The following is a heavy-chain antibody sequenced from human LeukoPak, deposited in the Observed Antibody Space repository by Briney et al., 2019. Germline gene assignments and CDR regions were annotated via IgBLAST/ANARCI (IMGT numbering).Heavy chain of an antibody. Sequence: PGRSLRLSCEASGFTFSNFGMHWVRQAPGKGLDWVALIWYDGSNKYYADSVKGRFTISRDNSKNTLYLQMNSLRAEDTAIYYCAKEAVAAAGPFDYWGQGTLVTVSS. CDR1: GFTFSNFG. V-gene: IGHV3-33*06. D-gene: IGHD6-13*01. CDR2: IWYDGSNK. CDR3: AKEAVAAAGPFDY. J-gene: IGHJ4*02.